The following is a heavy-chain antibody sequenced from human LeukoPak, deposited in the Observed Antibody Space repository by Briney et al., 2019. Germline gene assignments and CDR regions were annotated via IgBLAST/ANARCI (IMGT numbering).Heavy chain of an antibody. CDR3: ASYGSGNFDI. CDR2: IRYGGTNK. J-gene: IGHJ3*02. CDR1: GFTFSSYG. V-gene: IGHV3-30*02. Sequence: PGGSLRLSCAASGFTFSSYGMHWVRQAPGKGLEWVAFIRYGGTNKDYADSVKGRFTISRDNSKNTLYLQMNSLRAEDTAVYYCASYGSGNFDIWGQGTMVTVSS. D-gene: IGHD3-10*01.